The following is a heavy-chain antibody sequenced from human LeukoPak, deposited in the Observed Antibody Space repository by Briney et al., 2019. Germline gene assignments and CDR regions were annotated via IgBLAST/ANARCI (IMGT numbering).Heavy chain of an antibody. CDR1: GFTFTSAW. D-gene: IGHD4-17*01. V-gene: IGHV3-15*01. CDR2: IKSRNDGGTI. CDR3: ITTTFYYGGKGY. J-gene: IGHJ4*02. Sequence: GGSLRLSCAASGFTFTSAWMSWVRQAPGKGLEWVGRIKSRNDGGTIDYAAPVKGRFTISRDDSKNTLYVQMNSLRIKDTAVYYCITTTFYYGGKGYWGQGTLVTVSS.